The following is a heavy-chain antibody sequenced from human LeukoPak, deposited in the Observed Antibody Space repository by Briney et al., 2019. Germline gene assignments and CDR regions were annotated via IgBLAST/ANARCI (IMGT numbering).Heavy chain of an antibody. V-gene: IGHV4-4*02. CDR3: ARVIRDTAFIWMSDAFDI. Sequence: KPSETLSLTCAVSGGSISSSNWWSWVRQPPGKGLEWIGEIYHSGSTNYNPSLKSRVTISVDKSKNQFSLKLSSVTAADTAVYYCARVIRDTAFIWMSDAFDIWGQGTMVTVSS. D-gene: IGHD5-18*01. CDR1: GGSISSSNW. J-gene: IGHJ3*02. CDR2: IYHSGST.